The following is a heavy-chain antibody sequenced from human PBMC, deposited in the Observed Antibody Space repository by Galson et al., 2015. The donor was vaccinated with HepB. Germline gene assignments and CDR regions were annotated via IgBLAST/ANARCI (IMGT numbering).Heavy chain of an antibody. V-gene: IGHV1-18*04. Sequence: SVKVSCKASGYTFTSYGISWVRQAPGQGLEWMGWISTYNGNTNYAQKLQGRVTMTTDTSTSTAYMELRSLRSDDTAVYYCARDPTGYYDSSGYLFWGQGTMVTVSS. CDR2: ISTYNGNT. CDR1: GYTFTSYG. CDR3: ARDPTGYYDSSGYLF. D-gene: IGHD3-22*01. J-gene: IGHJ3*01.